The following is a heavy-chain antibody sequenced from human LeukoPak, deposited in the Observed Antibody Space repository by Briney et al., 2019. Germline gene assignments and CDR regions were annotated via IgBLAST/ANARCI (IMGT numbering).Heavy chain of an antibody. CDR3: ARSENWNYNYYYMDV. Sequence: SETLSLTCTVSGGSISSSSYYWGWIRQPPGKGLEWIGSIHYSGSTNYNPSLKSRVTISVDTSKNQFSLKLSSVTAADTAVYYWARSENWNYNYYYMDVWGKGATVTVSS. CDR2: IHYSGST. V-gene: IGHV4-39*07. CDR1: GGSISSSSYY. D-gene: IGHD1-1*01. J-gene: IGHJ6*03.